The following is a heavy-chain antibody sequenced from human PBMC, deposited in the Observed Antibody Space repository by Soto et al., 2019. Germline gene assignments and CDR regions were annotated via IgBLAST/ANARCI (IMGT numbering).Heavy chain of an antibody. CDR1: GDSVSSNSAA. CDR3: ARGGSGAYDI. Sequence: SQTLSLTCAISGDSVSSNSAAWNWIRQSPSRGLEWLGRTYYRSRRHNDYPVSVKSRITINPDTSKNHFSLQLNSVTPEDTAVYYCARGGSGAYDIWGQGTMVTVSS. CDR2: TYYRSRRHN. D-gene: IGHD3-16*01. J-gene: IGHJ3*02. V-gene: IGHV6-1*01.